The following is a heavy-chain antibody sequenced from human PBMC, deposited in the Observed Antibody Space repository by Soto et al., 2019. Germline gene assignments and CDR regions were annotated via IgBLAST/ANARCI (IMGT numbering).Heavy chain of an antibody. V-gene: IGHV3-33*01. Sequence: QVQLVESGGGVVQPGRSLRLSCVASGFTFSTYGTHRVRQAPGKGLEWVAMTWNDGSNKYYTDSMKDRFTISRDNSKNTLYLQMNSLTDEDSAVYYCTTELNDMQAFDIWGQGTMVTVSS. CDR2: TWNDGSNK. D-gene: IGHD1-1*01. J-gene: IGHJ3*02. CDR3: TTELNDMQAFDI. CDR1: GFTFSTYG.